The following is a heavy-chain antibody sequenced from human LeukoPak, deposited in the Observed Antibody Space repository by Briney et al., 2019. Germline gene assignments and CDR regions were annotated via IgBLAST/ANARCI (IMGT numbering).Heavy chain of an antibody. CDR3: AGETLAPSGVKYFHH. D-gene: IGHD3-16*02. V-gene: IGHV1-69*05. CDR1: GYTFTGYY. J-gene: IGHJ1*01. CDR2: IIPTFGST. Sequence: SVKVSCKASGYTFTGYYMHWVRQAPGQGLEWMGRIIPTFGSTNYAQNFQGRVTITTDESTTTAYMEVTSLTSEDTAVYYCAGETLAPSGVKYFHHWGQGTLVTVSS.